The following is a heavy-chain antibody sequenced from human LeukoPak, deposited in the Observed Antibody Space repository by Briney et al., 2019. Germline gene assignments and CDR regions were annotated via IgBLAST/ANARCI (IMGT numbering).Heavy chain of an antibody. V-gene: IGHV3-73*01. CDR2: IRNKANNYAT. CDR1: GFTFSVSA. D-gene: IGHD6-6*01. Sequence: PGGSLRLSCAASGFTFSVSAIYWVRQASGKGLEWVGRIRNKANNYATAYAASLKGRFTISRDDSRNTAYLQMNSLETEDTAMYYCTYTSSSGVVYWGQGTLVTVSS. CDR3: TYTSSSGVVY. J-gene: IGHJ4*02.